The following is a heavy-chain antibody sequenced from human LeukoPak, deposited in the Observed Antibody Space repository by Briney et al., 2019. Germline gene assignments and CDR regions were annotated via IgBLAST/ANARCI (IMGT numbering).Heavy chain of an antibody. D-gene: IGHD3-3*01. V-gene: IGHV4-38-2*01. J-gene: IGHJ4*02. CDR3: ARRIFGVVANYFDY. CDR1: GYSISSGYY. CDR2: IYHSEST. Sequence: SSETLSLTCAVSGYSISSGYYWGWIRQPPGKGLEWIGNIYHSESTYYNPSLKSRVTISVDTSKNQFSLKLSSVTAADTAVYYCARRIFGVVANYFDYWGQGTLVTVSS.